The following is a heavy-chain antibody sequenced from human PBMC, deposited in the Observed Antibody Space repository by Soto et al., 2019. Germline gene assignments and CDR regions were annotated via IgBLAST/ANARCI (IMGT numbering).Heavy chain of an antibody. CDR3: ARVRNSITMVRGVIKVIDY. V-gene: IGHV1-8*01. Sequence: QVQLVQSGAEVKKPGASVKVSCKASGYTFTSYDINWVRQATGQGLEWMGWMNPNSGNTGYAQKFQGRVTMTRNTSISTAYMELSSLRSEDTAVYYCARVRNSITMVRGVIKVIDYWGQGILVTVSS. D-gene: IGHD3-10*01. CDR2: MNPNSGNT. J-gene: IGHJ4*02. CDR1: GYTFTSYD.